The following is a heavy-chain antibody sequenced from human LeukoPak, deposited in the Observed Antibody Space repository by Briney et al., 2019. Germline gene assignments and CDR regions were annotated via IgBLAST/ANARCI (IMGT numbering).Heavy chain of an antibody. J-gene: IGHJ5*02. V-gene: IGHV4-34*01. Sequence: SETLFLTCAVYGGSFSGYYWSWIRQPPGKGLEWIGEINHSGSTNYNPSLKSRVTISVDTSKNQFSLKLSSVTAADTAVYYCARGPHFGNCSGGSCYSSNWFDPWGQGTLVTVSS. CDR2: INHSGST. CDR1: GGSFSGYY. CDR3: ARGPHFGNCSGGSCYSSNWFDP. D-gene: IGHD2-15*01.